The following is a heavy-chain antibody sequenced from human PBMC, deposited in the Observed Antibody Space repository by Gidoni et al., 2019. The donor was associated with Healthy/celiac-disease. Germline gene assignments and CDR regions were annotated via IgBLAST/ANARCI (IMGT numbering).Heavy chain of an antibody. J-gene: IGHJ4*02. D-gene: IGHD6-25*01. CDR1: GGSISSSSYY. CDR3: AGQYSSAEGYYFDY. Sequence: QLQLQESGPGLVKPSETLSLTCTVSGGSISSSSYYWGWIRQPPGKGLEWIGSIYYSGSTYYNPSLKSRVTISVDTSKNQFSLKLSSVTAADTAVYYCAGQYSSAEGYYFDYWGQGTLVTVSS. V-gene: IGHV4-39*01. CDR2: IYYSGST.